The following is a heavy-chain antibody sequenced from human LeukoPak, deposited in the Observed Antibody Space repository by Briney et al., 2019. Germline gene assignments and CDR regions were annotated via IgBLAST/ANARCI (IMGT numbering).Heavy chain of an antibody. J-gene: IGHJ5*02. CDR1: GFTFSSYS. CDR3: ARGSEWELLSCDH. CDR2: ISTSSSHM. V-gene: IGHV3-21*01. D-gene: IGHD1-26*01. Sequence: PGGSLRPSCAASGFTFSSYSMNWVRQAPGKGLELVSSISTSSSHMYYVDSVKGRFTISRDNARNSLYLQMNSLRAEDTAVYYCARGSEWELLSCDHWGQGTLVTVSS.